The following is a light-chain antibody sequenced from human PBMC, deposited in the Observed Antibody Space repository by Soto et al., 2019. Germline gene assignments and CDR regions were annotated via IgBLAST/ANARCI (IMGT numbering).Light chain of an antibody. CDR1: NIGSKS. V-gene: IGLV3-21*04. Sequence: SYVLTQPPSVSVAPGKTARITCGGNNIGSKSVHWYQQKPGQAPVLVIYYDSDRPSGIPERFSGSNSGNTATLTISRVEAGEEADYYCQVWDSSSDHYVFGTGTKLTVL. CDR2: YDS. J-gene: IGLJ1*01. CDR3: QVWDSSSDHYV.